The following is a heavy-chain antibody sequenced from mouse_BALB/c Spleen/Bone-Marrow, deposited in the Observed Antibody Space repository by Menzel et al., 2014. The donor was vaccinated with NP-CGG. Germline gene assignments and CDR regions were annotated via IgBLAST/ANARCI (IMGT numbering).Heavy chain of an antibody. D-gene: IGHD2-4*01. Sequence: VQRVESGAELMKPGASVKISCKATGYTFSSYWIEWVKQRPGHGLEWIGEILPGSGSTNYNEKFKGKATFTADTSSNTAYMQLSSLTSEDSAVYYCARVITTTARPWFAYWGQGTLVTVSA. V-gene: IGHV1-9*01. CDR2: ILPGSGST. CDR1: GYTFSSYW. CDR3: ARVITTTARPWFAY. J-gene: IGHJ3*01.